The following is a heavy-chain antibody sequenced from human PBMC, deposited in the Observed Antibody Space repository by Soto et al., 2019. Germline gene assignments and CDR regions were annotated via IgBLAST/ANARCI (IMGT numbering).Heavy chain of an antibody. CDR2: IYSGGST. J-gene: IGHJ4*02. Sequence: PGGSLRLSCAASGFTVSSNYMSWVRQAPGKGLEWVSVIYSGGSTYYADSVKGRFTISRDNSKNTLYLQMNNLRAEDTAVYYCARGLYSGWHYFDYWGQGTLVTVSS. V-gene: IGHV3-66*01. CDR3: ARGLYSGWHYFDY. CDR1: GFTVSSNY. D-gene: IGHD5-12*01.